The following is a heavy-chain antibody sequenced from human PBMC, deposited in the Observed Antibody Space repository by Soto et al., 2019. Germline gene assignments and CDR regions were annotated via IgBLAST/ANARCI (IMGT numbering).Heavy chain of an antibody. CDR2: IYYSGSS. CDR1: GGSISSGGYY. J-gene: IGHJ4*02. V-gene: IGHV4-31*01. CDR3: AGIYSGSPGGTLRY. D-gene: IGHD1-26*01. Sequence: QVQLQESGPGLVKPSQTLSLTCTVSGGSISSGGYYWSWIRQHPGKGLEWIGYIYYSGSSYYNPSLXXXVXVSVDTSKNQFSLKLSSVPAADTAVYYCAGIYSGSPGGTLRYWGQGTLVTVSS.